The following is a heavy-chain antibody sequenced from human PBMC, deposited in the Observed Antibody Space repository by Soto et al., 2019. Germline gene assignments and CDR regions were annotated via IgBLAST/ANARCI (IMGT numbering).Heavy chain of an antibody. CDR3: ARGQGGSYRTPYYYYGMDV. CDR1: GGTFSSYA. CDR2: IIPIFGTA. D-gene: IGHD3-16*02. J-gene: IGHJ6*02. V-gene: IGHV1-69*13. Sequence: WASVKVSCKASGGTFSSYAISWVRQAPGQGLEWMGGIIPIFGTANYAQKFQGRVTITADESTSTAYMELSSLRSEDTAVYYCARGQGGSYRTPYYYYGMDVWGQGTTVTVSS.